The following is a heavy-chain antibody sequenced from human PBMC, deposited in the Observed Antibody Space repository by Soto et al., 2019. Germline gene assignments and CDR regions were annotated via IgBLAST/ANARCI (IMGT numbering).Heavy chain of an antibody. Sequence: PGESLKISCKASGYSFTTYWIAWARQMPGKGLEWMGIINPGDSDIRYSPSFQGQVTISADNSISTAYLQWSSLKASDTAMYYCARHEQFYYYYYGMDVWGQGTAVTVSS. CDR3: ARHEQFYYYYYGMDV. D-gene: IGHD4-4*01. CDR2: INPGDSDI. V-gene: IGHV5-51*01. CDR1: GYSFTTYW. J-gene: IGHJ6*02.